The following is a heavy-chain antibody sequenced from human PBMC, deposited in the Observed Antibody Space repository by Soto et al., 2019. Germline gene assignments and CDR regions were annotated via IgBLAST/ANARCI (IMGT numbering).Heavy chain of an antibody. D-gene: IGHD1-26*01. Sequence: QITLKESGPTLVKPTQTLTLTCTFSGFSLSTSRVGVGWIRQPPGKALEWLAVIYWDDANTYSPSLKSRLTITTATSKNQVALTMTNMDPVDTASYYCAHAYGGRSLYWGQSTLVTVSS. CDR2: IYWDDAN. CDR1: GFSLSTSRVG. CDR3: AHAYGGRSLY. J-gene: IGHJ4*02. V-gene: IGHV2-5*02.